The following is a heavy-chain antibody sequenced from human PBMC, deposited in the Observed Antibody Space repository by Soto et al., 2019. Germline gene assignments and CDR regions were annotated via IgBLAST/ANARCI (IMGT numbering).Heavy chain of an antibody. J-gene: IGHJ4*02. D-gene: IGHD3-16*02. CDR2: ISGSGGST. CDR1: GFTFSSYA. CDR3: ATEPPPDDYVWGSYRSDYFDY. V-gene: IGHV3-23*01. Sequence: GGSLRLSCAASGFTFSSYAMSWVRQAPGKGLEWVSAISGSGGSTYYADSVKGRFTISRDNSKNTLYLQMNSLRAEDTAVYYCATEPPPDDYVWGSYRSDYFDYWGQGTLVTVSS.